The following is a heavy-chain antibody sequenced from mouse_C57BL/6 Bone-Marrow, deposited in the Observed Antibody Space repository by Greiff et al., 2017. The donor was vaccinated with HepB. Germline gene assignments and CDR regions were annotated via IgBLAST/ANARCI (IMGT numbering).Heavy chain of an antibody. V-gene: IGHV5-12*01. J-gene: IGHJ3*01. CDR2: ISNGGGST. D-gene: IGHD1-3*01. CDR1: GFTFSDYY. CDR3: ASGESSWFAY. Sequence: EVKVEESGGGLVQPGGSLKLSCAASGFTFSDYYMYWVRQTPEKRLEWVAYISNGGGSTYYPDTVKGRFTISRDNAKNTLYLQMSRLKSEDTAMYYCASGESSWFAYWGQGTLVTVSA.